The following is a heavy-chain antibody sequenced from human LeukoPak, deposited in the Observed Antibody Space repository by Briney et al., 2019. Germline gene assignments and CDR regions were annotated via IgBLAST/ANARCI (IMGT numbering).Heavy chain of an antibody. Sequence: SETLSLTCTVSGGSISSGGYYWSWIRQPPGKGLEWIGYIYHSGSTYYNPSLKSRVTISVDTSKNQFSLKLSSVTAADTAVYYCARVRYYYGSGIGAFDIWGQGTMVTVSS. D-gene: IGHD3-10*01. CDR2: IYHSGST. CDR3: ARVRYYYGSGIGAFDI. J-gene: IGHJ3*02. CDR1: GGSISSGGYY. V-gene: IGHV4-30-2*01.